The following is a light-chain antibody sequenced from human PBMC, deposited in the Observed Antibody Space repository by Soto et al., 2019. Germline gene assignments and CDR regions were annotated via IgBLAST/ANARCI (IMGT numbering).Light chain of an antibody. Sequence: QSALTQPPSASGTPGQRVTISCSGSSSNIGSNTVDWYQQLPGTAPKLLIYSNNQRPSGVPDRFSGSKSGTSASLAISGLQAEDGADYYCCSYAGSYSYAFXTGTKVTVL. CDR3: CSYAGSYSYA. CDR1: SSNIGSNT. J-gene: IGLJ1*01. V-gene: IGLV1-44*01. CDR2: SNN.